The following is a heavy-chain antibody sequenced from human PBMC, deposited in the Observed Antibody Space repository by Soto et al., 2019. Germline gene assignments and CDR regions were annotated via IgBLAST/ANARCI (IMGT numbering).Heavy chain of an antibody. Sequence: SVKVSCKASGGTFSSYAISWVRQVPGQGLEWMGGIIPIFGTANYAQKFQGRVTITADESTSTAYMELSSLRSEDTAVYYCARDRVGARTDYYYYGMDVWGQGTTVTVSS. V-gene: IGHV1-69*13. CDR2: IIPIFGTA. CDR1: GGTFSSYA. CDR3: ARDRVGARTDYYYYGMDV. D-gene: IGHD1-26*01. J-gene: IGHJ6*02.